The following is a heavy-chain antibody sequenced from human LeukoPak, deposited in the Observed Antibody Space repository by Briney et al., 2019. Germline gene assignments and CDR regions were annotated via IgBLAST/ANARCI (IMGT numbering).Heavy chain of an antibody. V-gene: IGHV4-59*08. CDR1: GGSISSYY. J-gene: IGHJ4*02. CDR2: IYYSGST. D-gene: IGHD5-18*01. CDR3: ARHMGLGYSYGYPYFDY. Sequence: SETLSLTCTVSGGSISSYYWSWIRQPPGKGLEWIGYIYYSGSTNYNPSLKSRVTISVDTSKNQFSLKLSSVTAADTAVYYCARHMGLGYSYGYPYFDYWGKGTLVTVSS.